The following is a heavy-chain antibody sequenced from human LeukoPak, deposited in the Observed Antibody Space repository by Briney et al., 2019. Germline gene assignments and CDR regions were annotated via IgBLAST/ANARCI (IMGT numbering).Heavy chain of an antibody. Sequence: SETLSLTCVVSGGSIITNDYWWGWIRQPPGKGLEWIGTIDHAGTTFYNVSLKSRVTISVDTPNNQFSLRLNSVGAADTAVYYCARVGGGYYGSGSSQYNWFDPWGQGTLVTVSS. V-gene: IGHV4-39*01. CDR2: IDHAGTT. CDR1: GGSIITNDYW. D-gene: IGHD3-10*01. J-gene: IGHJ5*02. CDR3: ARVGGGYYGSGSSQYNWFDP.